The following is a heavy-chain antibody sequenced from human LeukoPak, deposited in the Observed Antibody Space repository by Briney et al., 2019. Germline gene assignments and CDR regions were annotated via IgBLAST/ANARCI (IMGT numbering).Heavy chain of an antibody. V-gene: IGHV4-34*01. D-gene: IGHD2-2*02. Sequence: SETLSLTCAVYGRSFSGYYWSWIRQPPGKGLEWIGEINHSGSTNYNPSLKSRVTISVDTSKNQFSLKLSSVTAADTAVYYCARGRGYCSSTSCYKAPTYYYYYYGMDVWGQGTTVTVSS. J-gene: IGHJ6*02. CDR1: GRSFSGYY. CDR3: ARGRGYCSSTSCYKAPTYYYYYYGMDV. CDR2: INHSGST.